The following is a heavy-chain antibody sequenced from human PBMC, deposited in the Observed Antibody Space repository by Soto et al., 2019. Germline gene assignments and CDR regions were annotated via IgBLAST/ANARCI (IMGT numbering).Heavy chain of an antibody. V-gene: IGHV4-4*02. J-gene: IGHJ4*02. Sequence: SSETLSLTCAVSGVSLTSGNWWTWVRQSPQRGLEYIGEIFHDGTANYYPSFERRVAMSVDTSRNQFSLKLTSVTAAETAVYFCARLVYDPRLNYMYFDFWGPGTLVTVS. CDR2: IFHDGTA. D-gene: IGHD3-10*01. CDR3: ARLVYDPRLNYMYFDF. CDR1: GVSLTSGNW.